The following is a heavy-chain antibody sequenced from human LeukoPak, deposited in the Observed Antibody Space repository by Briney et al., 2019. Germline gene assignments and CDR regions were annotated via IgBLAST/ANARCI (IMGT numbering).Heavy chain of an antibody. CDR1: GFTFSSYG. V-gene: IGHV3-33*01. D-gene: IGHD5-12*01. J-gene: IGHJ4*02. Sequence: GGSLRLSCAASGFTFSSYGMHWVRQAPGKGLEWVAVIWYDGSNKYYADSVKGRFTISRDNSKNTLYLQMNSLRAEDTAVYYCARDPYSGYPYFDHWGQGTLVTVSS. CDR3: ARDPYSGYPYFDH. CDR2: IWYDGSNK.